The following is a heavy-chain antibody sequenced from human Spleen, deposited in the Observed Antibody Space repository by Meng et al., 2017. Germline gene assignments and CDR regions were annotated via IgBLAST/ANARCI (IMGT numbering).Heavy chain of an antibody. D-gene: IGHD4-11*01. Sequence: QVQLQDGGAGLLKPSETLSLTCAVYGGSFSDYYWSWIRQPPGKGLEWIGEINHSGNTNYNPSLESRATISVDTSQNNLSLKLSSVTAADSAVYYCARGPTTMAHDFDYWGQGTLVTVSS. J-gene: IGHJ4*02. CDR3: ARGPTTMAHDFDY. V-gene: IGHV4-34*01. CDR1: GGSFSDYY. CDR2: INHSGNT.